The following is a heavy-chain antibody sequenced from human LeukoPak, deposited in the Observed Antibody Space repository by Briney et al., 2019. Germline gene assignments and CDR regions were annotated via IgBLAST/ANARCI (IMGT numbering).Heavy chain of an antibody. CDR3: ARDPGYSSNNWFDP. V-gene: IGHV3-30-3*01. D-gene: IGHD6-19*01. CDR2: ISYDGSNK. Sequence: GGSLSLSCAASGFAFSSYAMHWVRQAPGKGLDWVAVISYDGSNKYFADSVKGRFTISRDNSKNTLYLQMNSLRAEDTAVYYCARDPGYSSNNWFDPWGQGTLVTVSS. J-gene: IGHJ5*02. CDR1: GFAFSSYA.